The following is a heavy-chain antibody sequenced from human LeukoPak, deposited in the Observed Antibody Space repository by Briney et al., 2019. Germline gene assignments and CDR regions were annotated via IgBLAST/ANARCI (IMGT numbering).Heavy chain of an antibody. J-gene: IGHJ5*02. CDR2: IYYSGST. D-gene: IGHD3-10*01. CDR3: ASSMVRGGPWFDP. CDR1: GGSISSYY. V-gene: IGHV4-59*01. Sequence: SETLSLTCTVSGGSISSYYWSWIRQPPGKGLEWIGYIYYSGSTNYNPSLKSRVTISVDTSKNQFSLELSSVTAADTAVYYCASSMVRGGPWFDPWGQGTLVTVSS.